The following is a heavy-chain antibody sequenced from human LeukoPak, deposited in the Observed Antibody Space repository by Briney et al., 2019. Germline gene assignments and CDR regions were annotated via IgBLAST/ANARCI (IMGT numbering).Heavy chain of an antibody. CDR3: ARVGIAAAGMTIDY. J-gene: IGHJ4*02. D-gene: IGHD6-13*01. Sequence: GASVKVSCKASGYTFTSYDINWVRQATGQGLEWMGWMNPNSGNTGYAQKFQGRVTTTRNTSISTAYMELSSLRSEDTAVYYCARVGIAAAGMTIDYWGQGTLVTVSS. CDR2: MNPNSGNT. CDR1: GYTFTSYD. V-gene: IGHV1-8*01.